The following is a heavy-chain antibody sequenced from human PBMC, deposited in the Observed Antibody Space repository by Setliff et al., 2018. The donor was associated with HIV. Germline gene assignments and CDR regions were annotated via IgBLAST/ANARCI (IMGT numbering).Heavy chain of an antibody. D-gene: IGHD3-22*01. V-gene: IGHV4-59*11. J-gene: IGHJ3*02. CDR3: ARVYYYDSSGYHDAFEI. CDR2: IYYTGST. Sequence: SETLSLTCTVSGGSISSHYWSWIRQPPGKGLEWIGYIYYTGSTNYNPSLKSRVTISVDTSKNQFSLKLSSVTAADTAVYYCARVYYYDSSGYHDAFEIWG. CDR1: GGSISSHY.